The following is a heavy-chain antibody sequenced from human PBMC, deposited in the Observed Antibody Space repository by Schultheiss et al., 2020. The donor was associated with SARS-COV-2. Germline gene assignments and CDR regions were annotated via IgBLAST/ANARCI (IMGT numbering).Heavy chain of an antibody. Sequence: GGSLRLSCAASGFIFSRFAMTWVRQAPGKGLEWVSVISGSGGSTYYADSVKGRFTISRDNSKNTLYLQMNSLKTEDTAVYYCTRGTGTKFIQHWGQGTLVTDSS. CDR1: GFIFSRFA. CDR2: ISGSGGST. CDR3: TRGTGTKFIQH. D-gene: IGHD1-1*01. V-gene: IGHV3-23*01. J-gene: IGHJ1*01.